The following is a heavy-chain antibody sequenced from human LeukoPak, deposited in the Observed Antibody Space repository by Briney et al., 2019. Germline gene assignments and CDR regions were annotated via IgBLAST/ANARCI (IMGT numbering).Heavy chain of an antibody. CDR1: GGSISSGSYY. J-gene: IGHJ4*02. V-gene: IGHV4-61*02. CDR2: IYTSGNT. D-gene: IGHD1-26*01. Sequence: PSQTLSLTCTVSGGSISSGSYYWSWIRQPAGKGLEWIGRIYTSGNTNYNPSLKSRVTISVDTSKNQFSLKLSSVTAADTAVYYCARTFGTYQYYFDYWGQGSLVAVSS. CDR3: ARTFGTYQYYFDY.